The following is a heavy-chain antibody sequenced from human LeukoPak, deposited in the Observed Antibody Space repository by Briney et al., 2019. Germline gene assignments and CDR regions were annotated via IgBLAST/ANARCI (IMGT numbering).Heavy chain of an antibody. CDR2: IWYVGSNK. CDR3: ARDRPFDY. J-gene: IGHJ4*02. V-gene: IGHV3-33*01. Sequence: GGSLRLSCAASGFTFSSYGMHWVRQALGKGLEWVAVIWYVGSNKYYADSVKGRFTISRDNSKNTPYLQMNSLRAEDTAVYYCARDRPFDYWGQGTLVTVSS. CDR1: GFTFSSYG.